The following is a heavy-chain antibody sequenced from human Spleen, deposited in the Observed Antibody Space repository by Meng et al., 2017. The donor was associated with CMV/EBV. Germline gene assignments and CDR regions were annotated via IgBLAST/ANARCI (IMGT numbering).Heavy chain of an antibody. Sequence: ASVKVSCKASGYTFTGYRIHWVRQAPGQGLVWMGWINPNNGGTNYAQKFQGRVTMTRDTSINTVYMELSRLISDDTAVYYCAREGQDSTAYAHWGQGTLVTVSS. CDR2: INPNNGGT. CDR3: AREGQDSTAYAH. J-gene: IGHJ1*01. V-gene: IGHV1-2*02. D-gene: IGHD2/OR15-2a*01. CDR1: GYTFTGYR.